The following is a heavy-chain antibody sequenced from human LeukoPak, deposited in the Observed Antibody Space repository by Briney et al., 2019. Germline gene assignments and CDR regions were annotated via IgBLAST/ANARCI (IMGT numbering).Heavy chain of an antibody. J-gene: IGHJ4*02. CDR3: ARQDGIRPSYYYDSSGCHFDY. D-gene: IGHD3-22*01. V-gene: IGHV4-39*01. CDR2: IHYSGST. CDR1: GGSLSSNRYY. Sequence: SETLSLTCTVSGGSLSSNRYYWGWIRQPPGKGLEWIGNIHYSGSTYYNPSLKTRVTISEDTSKNQFSLKLTSVTAADTAVYYCARQDGIRPSYYYDSSGCHFDYWGQGTLVTVSS.